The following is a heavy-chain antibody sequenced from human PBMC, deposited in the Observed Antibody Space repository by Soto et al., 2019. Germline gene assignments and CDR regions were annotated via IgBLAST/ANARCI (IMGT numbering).Heavy chain of an antibody. CDR1: GFTVSSNY. CDR2: TYSGGVT. CDR3: ARDFGSDATGYYGMDV. D-gene: IGHD3-10*01. Sequence: EVQVVESGGGLVQPGGSLRLSCAASGFTVSSNYMSWVRQTPGKGLEWVSLTYSGGVTVYADSVQGRFTVSRDNYRXXWYLHMNSLRAEDTAVYFCARDFGSDATGYYGMDVWGQGTTVTVSS. V-gene: IGHV3-66*01. J-gene: IGHJ6*02.